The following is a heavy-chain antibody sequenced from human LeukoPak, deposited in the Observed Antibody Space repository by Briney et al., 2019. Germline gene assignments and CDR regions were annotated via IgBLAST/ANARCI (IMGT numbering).Heavy chain of an antibody. CDR2: IYSGGST. CDR1: GFTVSSNY. Sequence: PGGSLRLSCAASGFTVSSNYMSWVRQAPGRGLEWVSVIYSGGSTYYADSVKGRFTISRDNSKNTLYLQMNSLRAEDTAVYYCARTTPYYFDYWGQGTLVTVSS. V-gene: IGHV3-53*01. D-gene: IGHD1-26*01. J-gene: IGHJ4*02. CDR3: ARTTPYYFDY.